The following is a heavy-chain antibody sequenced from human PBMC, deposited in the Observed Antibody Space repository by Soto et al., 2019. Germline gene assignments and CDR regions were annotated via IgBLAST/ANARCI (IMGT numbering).Heavy chain of an antibody. CDR1: GYTFTSYA. CDR2: INAGNGNT. CDR3: ARGYGGPIGWFDP. V-gene: IGHV1-3*01. D-gene: IGHD3-16*01. J-gene: IGHJ5*02. Sequence: QVQLVQSGAEVKKPGASVKVSCKASGYTFTSYAMHWVRQAPGQRLEWMGWINAGNGNTKYSQKFQGRVTITRDTSASTAYMELSSLRSEDAAVYYCARGYGGPIGWFDPWGQGTLVTVSS.